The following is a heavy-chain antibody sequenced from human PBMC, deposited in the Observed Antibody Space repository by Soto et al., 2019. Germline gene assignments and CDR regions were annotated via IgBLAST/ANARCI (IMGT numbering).Heavy chain of an antibody. CDR1: GYSFTSYW. V-gene: IGHV5-10-1*01. CDR3: ATGYCSSTSCHYYYYGMDV. D-gene: IGHD2-2*01. CDR2: IDPSDSYT. Sequence: GESLKISCKGSGYSFTSYWISWVRQMPGEGLEWMGRIDPSDSYTNYSPSFQGHVTISADKSISTAYLQWSSLKASDTAMYYCATGYCSSTSCHYYYYGMDVWSQGTTVTVSS. J-gene: IGHJ6*02.